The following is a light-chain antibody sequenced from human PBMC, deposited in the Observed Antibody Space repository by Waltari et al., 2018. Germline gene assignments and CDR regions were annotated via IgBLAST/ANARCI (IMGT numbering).Light chain of an antibody. CDR3: RQNYLTPLVT. CDR2: AAS. J-gene: IGKJ3*01. V-gene: IGKV1-39*01. Sequence: DIQMTQSPSSLSASVGERVTFPCRASKRNSTFLNWYQQKPGKARKLLIFAASTLQTGVPSRFSGSGSGTEFTLTINDLQSEDFATYFCRQNYLTPLVTFGPGTTVD. CDR1: KRNSTF.